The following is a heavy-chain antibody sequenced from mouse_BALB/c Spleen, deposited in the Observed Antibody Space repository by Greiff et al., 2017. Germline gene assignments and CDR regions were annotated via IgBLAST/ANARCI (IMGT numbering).Heavy chain of an antibody. J-gene: IGHJ1*01. CDR2: INPSNGGT. D-gene: IGHD1-1*01. CDR3: TRGAYYYGSSWYFAV. CDR1: GYTFTSYY. Sequence: QVQLQQSGAELVKPGASVKLSCKASGYTFTSYYMYWVKQRPGQGLEWIGEINPSNGGTNFNEKFKSKATLTVDKSSSTAYMQLSSLTSEDSAVYYCTRGAYYYGSSWYFAVWGAGTTVTVSS. V-gene: IGHV1S81*02.